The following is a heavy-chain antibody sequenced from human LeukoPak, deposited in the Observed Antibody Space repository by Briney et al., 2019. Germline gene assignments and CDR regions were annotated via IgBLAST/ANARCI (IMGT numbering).Heavy chain of an antibody. D-gene: IGHD2-15*01. J-gene: IGHJ6*02. Sequence: ASVKVSCKASGYTFTSYDFNWVRQATGQGLEWMGWMNPNSGNTGYAQKFQGRVTMTRNTSISTAYMELSSLRSEDTAVYYCARVSVVVAALYGMDVWGQGTTVTVSS. V-gene: IGHV1-8*01. CDR2: MNPNSGNT. CDR3: ARVSVVVAALYGMDV. CDR1: GYTFTSYD.